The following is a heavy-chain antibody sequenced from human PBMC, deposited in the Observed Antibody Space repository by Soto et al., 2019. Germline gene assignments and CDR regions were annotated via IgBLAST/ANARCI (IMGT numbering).Heavy chain of an antibody. V-gene: IGHV3-23*01. Sequence: GGSLRLSCAASGLTFSSYAMRWVRQAPGKGLEWVPGISASGGRTCYADSVKGRFTISRDNSKNTLYLQMNSLRAEDTAVYYCANAAGYCSTTSCYNVDFWGQGALVTVSS. J-gene: IGHJ4*02. CDR1: GLTFSSYA. CDR2: ISASGGRT. CDR3: ANAAGYCSTTSCYNVDF. D-gene: IGHD2-2*02.